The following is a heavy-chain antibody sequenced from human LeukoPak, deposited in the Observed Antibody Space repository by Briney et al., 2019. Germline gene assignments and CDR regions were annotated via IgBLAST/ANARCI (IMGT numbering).Heavy chain of an antibody. CDR2: ISASGGST. Sequence: GGSLRLSCAASGFTFSSYGMHWVRQAPGKGLEWVSAISASGGSTYYADSVKGRFTISRDNAKNSLYLQMNSLRAEDTAVYYCARDEGYSSSLNWFDPWGQGTLVTVSS. D-gene: IGHD6-13*01. V-gene: IGHV3-21*01. J-gene: IGHJ5*02. CDR3: ARDEGYSSSLNWFDP. CDR1: GFTFSSYG.